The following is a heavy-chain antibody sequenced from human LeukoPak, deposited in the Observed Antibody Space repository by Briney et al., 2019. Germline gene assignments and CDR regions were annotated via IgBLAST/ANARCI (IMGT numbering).Heavy chain of an antibody. D-gene: IGHD6-6*01. CDR3: ATSLRYSSSSDY. CDR1: GFTVSSIY. J-gene: IGHJ4*02. CDR2: IYSGGST. V-gene: IGHV3-53*01. Sequence: GGSLRLSCAASGFTVSSIYMSWVRQAPGKGLEWVSVIYSGGSTYYADSMKGRFTISRDNSKNTLYLQMNSLRAEDTAVYYCATSLRYSSSSDYWGQGTLVTVSS.